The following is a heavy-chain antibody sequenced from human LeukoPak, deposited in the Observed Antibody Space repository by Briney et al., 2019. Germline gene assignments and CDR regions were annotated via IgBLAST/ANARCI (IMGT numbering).Heavy chain of an antibody. CDR1: GFTFNTYG. CDR2: IYSGGNT. CDR3: ARDRLWFGDPADY. J-gene: IGHJ4*02. Sequence: GGSLRLSCAASGFTFNTYGMSWVRQAPGKGLEWVSVIYSGGNTYYADSVKGRFTISRDNSKNTLYLQMNSLRTEDTAVYYCARDRLWFGDPADYRGQGTLVTVSS. D-gene: IGHD3-10*01. V-gene: IGHV3-66*01.